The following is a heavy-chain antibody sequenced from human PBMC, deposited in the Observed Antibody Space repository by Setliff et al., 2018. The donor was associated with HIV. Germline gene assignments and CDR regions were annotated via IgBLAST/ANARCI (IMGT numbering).Heavy chain of an antibody. V-gene: IGHV3-33*03. CDR1: GFTFNNYA. J-gene: IGHJ3*02. Sequence: PGGSLRLSCAASGFTFNNYAMGWVRQAPGKGLEWVAVIWYDGSNKNYADSVKGRFTISRDNAKNSLYLQMNSLRVEDTAFYYCVKDYAHLYAFDIWGQGTMVTVSS. D-gene: IGHD3-16*01. CDR2: IWYDGSNK. CDR3: VKDYAHLYAFDI.